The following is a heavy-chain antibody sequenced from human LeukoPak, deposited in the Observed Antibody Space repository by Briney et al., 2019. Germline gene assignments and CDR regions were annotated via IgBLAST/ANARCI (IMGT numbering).Heavy chain of an antibody. J-gene: IGHJ4*02. Sequence: AGSLRLSCAASGFTVSSYEMNWVRQAPGKGLEWFSYIRSSGTAKFYADSVKGRFTISRDNAKNSLHLQMNSLRAEDTAVYFCARDWLRLGYWGQGTLVTVSS. CDR2: IRSSGTAK. CDR3: ARDWLRLGY. D-gene: IGHD5-12*01. V-gene: IGHV3-48*03. CDR1: GFTVSSYE.